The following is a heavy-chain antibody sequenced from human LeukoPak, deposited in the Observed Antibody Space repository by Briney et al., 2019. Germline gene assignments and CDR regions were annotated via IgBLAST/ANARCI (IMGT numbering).Heavy chain of an antibody. CDR3: ARVSRGYNPFDY. J-gene: IGHJ4*02. CDR2: GYPGEGDT. CDR1: GCGFTSYW. D-gene: IGHD5-24*01. V-gene: IGHV5-51*01. Sequence: GESLKSSCKGSGCGFTSYWIGWGRRMPGKGGEGRGMGYPGEGDTRYSPSFQGQVNLSADKSISTAYLQWSSLKASDTAMYYCARVSRGYNPFDYWGQGTLVTVSS.